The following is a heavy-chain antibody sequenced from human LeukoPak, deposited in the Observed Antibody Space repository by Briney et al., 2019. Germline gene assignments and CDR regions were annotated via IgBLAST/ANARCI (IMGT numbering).Heavy chain of an antibody. J-gene: IGHJ3*02. CDR2: INHSGST. D-gene: IGHD2-2*02. V-gene: IGHV4-34*01. CDR3: ARRRLLGYCSSTSCYRSSAFDI. CDR1: GGSFSGYY. Sequence: RSETLSLTCAVYGGSFSGYYWSWIRQPPGKGLEWIGEINHSGSTNYNPSLKSRVTISVDTSKNQFSLKLSSVTAADTAVYYCARRRLLGYCSSTSCYRSSAFDIWGQGTMVTVSS.